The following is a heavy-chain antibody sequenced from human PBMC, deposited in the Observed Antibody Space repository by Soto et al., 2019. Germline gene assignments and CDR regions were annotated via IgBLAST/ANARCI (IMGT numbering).Heavy chain of an antibody. Sequence: VRQAPGRGLEWVSGKSGGGSTEYADSVKGRFGTSRDNSKDTVYLYMNSLRDDDTAVYYCARQKGDIVARPTDHWGQGILVTVSS. CDR3: ARQKGDIVARPTDH. D-gene: IGHD5-12*01. V-gene: IGHV3-23*01. J-gene: IGHJ4*02. CDR2: KSGGGST.